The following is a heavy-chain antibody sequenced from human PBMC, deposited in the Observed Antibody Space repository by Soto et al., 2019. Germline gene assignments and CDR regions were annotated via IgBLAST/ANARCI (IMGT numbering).Heavy chain of an antibody. Sequence: HVELVQSGADVKNPGASVTISCKASGYTFTDYALHWVRQAPGQRLEWMGWMNAGVGNTLYSQKFQGRITITRDTSARTAYMELNSLKSEDTAIYYCARDTGYTFGSLNYWGPGTLVTVSS. V-gene: IGHV1-3*01. CDR3: ARDTGYTFGSLNY. CDR2: MNAGVGNT. CDR1: GYTFTDYA. D-gene: IGHD5-18*01. J-gene: IGHJ4*02.